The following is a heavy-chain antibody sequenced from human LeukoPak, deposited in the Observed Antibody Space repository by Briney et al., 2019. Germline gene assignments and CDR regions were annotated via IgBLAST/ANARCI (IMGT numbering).Heavy chain of an antibody. Sequence: GGSLRLSCAASGFTFSSYAMSWVRQAPGKGLEWVSGISGSGGATYHADSVKGRFTISRDNSRNTLHLKMNSLRAEDTAIYYCAKGHSYYYDTSGYYCYFDSWGQGALVTVSS. V-gene: IGHV3-23*01. D-gene: IGHD3-22*01. CDR2: ISGSGGAT. CDR1: GFTFSSYA. J-gene: IGHJ4*02. CDR3: AKGHSYYYDTSGYYCYFDS.